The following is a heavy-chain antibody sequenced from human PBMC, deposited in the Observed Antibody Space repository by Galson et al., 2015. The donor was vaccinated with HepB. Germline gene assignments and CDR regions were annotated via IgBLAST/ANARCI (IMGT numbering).Heavy chain of an antibody. J-gene: IGHJ3*02. D-gene: IGHD2-21*01. Sequence: SLRLSCAASGFTFSSYAMHWVRQAPGKGLEWVAVISYDGSNKYYADSVKGRFTISRDNSKNTLYLQMNSLRAEDTAVYYCAREVVVILRAFDIWGQGTMVTVSS. CDR1: GFTFSSYA. CDR2: ISYDGSNK. V-gene: IGHV3-30-3*01. CDR3: AREVVVILRAFDI.